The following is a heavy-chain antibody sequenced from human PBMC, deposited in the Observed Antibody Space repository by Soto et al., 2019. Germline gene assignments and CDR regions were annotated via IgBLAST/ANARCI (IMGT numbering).Heavy chain of an antibody. CDR3: ARSILTGYSPLDY. D-gene: IGHD3-9*01. V-gene: IGHV3-11*01. CDR2: ISSSGSTI. CDR1: GFTFSDYC. Sequence: GGSLRLSCAASGFTFSDYCMSWIRQAPGKGLEWVSYISSSGSTIYYADSVKGRFTISRDNAKNSLYLQMNSLRAEDTAVYYCARSILTGYSPLDYWGQGTLVTVSS. J-gene: IGHJ4*02.